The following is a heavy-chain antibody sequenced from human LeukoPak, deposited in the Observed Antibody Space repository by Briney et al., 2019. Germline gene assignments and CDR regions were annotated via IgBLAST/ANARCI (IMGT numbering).Heavy chain of an antibody. D-gene: IGHD5-18*01. CDR3: AALDTATTTAGY. CDR2: MKNDGSEE. J-gene: IGHJ4*02. CDR1: GFTFSRRW. Sequence: GGSLRPSCAASGFTFSRRWMSWVRQAPGKGLEWVACMKNDGSEEYYVDSVKGRFTISRDNARNSLFLQMNSLRAEDTAVYYCAALDTATTTAGYWGQGTLVTVSS. V-gene: IGHV3-7*01.